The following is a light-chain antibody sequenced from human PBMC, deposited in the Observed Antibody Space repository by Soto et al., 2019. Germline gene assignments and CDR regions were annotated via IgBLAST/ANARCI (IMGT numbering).Light chain of an antibody. V-gene: IGLV1-47*02. CDR1: RSNIGSNY. Sequence: QSVLTQPPSAPATPGQRVSISCSGSRSNIGSNYVYWYQQLPGAAPRLLMYSNNQRPSGVPGRFSVSKSGTSASLAISGLRSEDEADYYCAAWDDNLSGWVFGGRTKLTVL. J-gene: IGLJ3*02. CDR3: AAWDDNLSGWV. CDR2: SNN.